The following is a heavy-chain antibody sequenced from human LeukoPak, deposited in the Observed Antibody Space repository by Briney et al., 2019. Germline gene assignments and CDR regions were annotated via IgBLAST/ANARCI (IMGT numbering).Heavy chain of an antibody. CDR2: IWYDGSNK. D-gene: IGHD3-22*01. J-gene: IGHJ4*02. V-gene: IGHV3-33*06. CDR1: GFTFSSYG. CDR3: AKPRNYYDSEYYFDY. Sequence: GGSLRLSCAASGFTFSSYGMHWVRQAPGKGLEWVAVIWYDGSNKCYADSVKGRFTISRDNSKNTLYLQMNSLRAEDTAVYYCAKPRNYYDSEYYFDYWGQGTLVTVSS.